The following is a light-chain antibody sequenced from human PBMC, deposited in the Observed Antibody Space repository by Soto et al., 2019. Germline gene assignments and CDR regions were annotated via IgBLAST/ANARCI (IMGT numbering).Light chain of an antibody. CDR1: QSVSSSY. J-gene: IGKJ1*01. CDR2: GAS. Sequence: EIVLTQSPGTLSLSPGERATLSCRASQSVSSSYLAWYQQKPGQAPRLLIYGASRRAPGIPDRFSGYGSGTDFTLTISRLEPEDFAVYYCQQYARSPVTFGQGTKVDFK. CDR3: QQYARSPVT. V-gene: IGKV3-20*01.